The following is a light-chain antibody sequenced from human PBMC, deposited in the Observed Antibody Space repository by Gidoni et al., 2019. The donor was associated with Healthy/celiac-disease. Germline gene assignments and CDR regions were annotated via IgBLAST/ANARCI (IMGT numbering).Light chain of an antibody. V-gene: IGKV3-20*01. CDR2: GAS. J-gene: IGKJ2*01. CDR3: QQYGSSPYT. CDR1: QSVSSSY. Sequence: QSPGTLSLSPGERATLSCRASQSVSSSYLAWYQQKPGQATRLLIYGASSRATGIPDRFSGSGSGTDFTLTISRLEPEDFAVYYCQQYGSSPYTFGQGTKLEIK.